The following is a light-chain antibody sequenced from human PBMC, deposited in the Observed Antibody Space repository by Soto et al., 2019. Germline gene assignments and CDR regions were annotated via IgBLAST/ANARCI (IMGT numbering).Light chain of an antibody. J-gene: IGLJ1*01. Sequence: QSALTLPASVSGSPGRSITISCTGTSSDRAIYNYVSWYQQQPGKAPKLMIYQVTNRPSGVSNSFSGSRSGNTASLTISGLQAEDEADYYCSSYTDSSTYVFGTGTKVTVL. CDR2: QVT. V-gene: IGLV2-14*01. CDR1: SSDRAIYNY. CDR3: SSYTDSSTYV.